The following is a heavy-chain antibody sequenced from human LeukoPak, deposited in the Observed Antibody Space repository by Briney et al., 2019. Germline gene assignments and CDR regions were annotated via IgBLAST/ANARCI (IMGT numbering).Heavy chain of an antibody. J-gene: IGHJ6*02. Sequence: SETLSLTCTVSGGSIRSGSYYWSWIRQPAGKGLEWIGRIYTSGSTNYNPSLKSRVTISVDPSKNQFSLKLSSVTAADTAVYYCARGLVVPAAILYYYYGMDVWGQGTTVTVSS. D-gene: IGHD2-2*01. CDR3: ARGLVVPAAILYYYYGMDV. CDR2: IYTSGST. V-gene: IGHV4-61*02. CDR1: GGSIRSGSYY.